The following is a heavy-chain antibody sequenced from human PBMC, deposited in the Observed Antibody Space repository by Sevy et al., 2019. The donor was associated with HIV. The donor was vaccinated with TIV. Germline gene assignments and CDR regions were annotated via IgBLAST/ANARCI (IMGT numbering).Heavy chain of an antibody. Sequence: GGSLRLSCAASGITFSTYEMNWVRQAPGKGLEWVSHISSIGTTIYYADSVKGRFTISRDNAKNSLYLQMNSLRAEDTAVYYGARGGGGGADYWGQGTLVTVSS. V-gene: IGHV3-48*03. J-gene: IGHJ4*02. CDR3: ARGGGGGADY. D-gene: IGHD3-16*01. CDR1: GITFSTYE. CDR2: ISSIGTTI.